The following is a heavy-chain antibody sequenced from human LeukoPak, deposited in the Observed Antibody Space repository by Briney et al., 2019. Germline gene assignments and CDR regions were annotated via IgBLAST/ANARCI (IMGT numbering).Heavy chain of an antibody. J-gene: IGHJ4*02. V-gene: IGHV5-51*01. CDR1: GYSFTSYW. CDR2: IYLGDSDT. Sequence: GESLKISCKGSGYSFTSYWIGWVRQMPGKGLEWMGIIYLGDSDTRYSPSFQGQVTISADKSISTAYLQWSSLKASDTAMYYCARHPPRYCSSTSCYDSSDYWGQGTLVTVSS. CDR3: ARHPPRYCSSTSCYDSSDY. D-gene: IGHD2-2*01.